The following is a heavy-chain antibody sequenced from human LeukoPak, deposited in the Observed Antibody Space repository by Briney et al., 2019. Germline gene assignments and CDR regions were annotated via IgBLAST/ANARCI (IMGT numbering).Heavy chain of an antibody. V-gene: IGHV3-9*01. CDR3: AREDCGADCSSLLDY. D-gene: IGHD2-21*02. CDR2: ISWNGGSV. Sequence: GGSLRLSCAASGFTFDDYAMHWVRQAPGKGLEWVSGISWNGGSVGYADSVKGRFTISRDNAKNSLSLQMNSLRAEDTALYYCAREDCGADCSSLLDYWGQGTLVSVSS. CDR1: GFTFDDYA. J-gene: IGHJ4*02.